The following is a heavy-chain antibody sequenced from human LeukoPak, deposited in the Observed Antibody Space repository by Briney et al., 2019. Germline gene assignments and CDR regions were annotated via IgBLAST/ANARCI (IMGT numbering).Heavy chain of an antibody. J-gene: IGHJ5*02. CDR2: IYSSGRT. Sequence: SETLSLTCTVSGGSISNSNYYWVWIRQPPGKGLEWIGSIYSSGRTDYNPSLKSRVTISVDTSKDQFSLKLSSVTAADTAVYYCAREIAAAGRFDPWGQGTLVTVSS. V-gene: IGHV4-39*02. CDR3: AREIAAAGRFDP. D-gene: IGHD6-13*01. CDR1: GGSISNSNYY.